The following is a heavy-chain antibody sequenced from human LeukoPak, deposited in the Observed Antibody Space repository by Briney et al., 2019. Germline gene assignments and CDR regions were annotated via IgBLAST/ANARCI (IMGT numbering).Heavy chain of an antibody. CDR2: INPNSGGT. CDR1: GYTFTGYY. V-gene: IGHV1-2*02. CDR3: ARVRGVRSLAAFDI. D-gene: IGHD3-10*01. Sequence: ASVQVSCKASGYTFTGYYMHWVRQAPGQGLEWMGWINPNSGGTNYAQKFQGRVTMTRDTSISTAYMELSRLRSDDTAVYYCARVRGVRSLAAFDIWGQGTMVTVSS. J-gene: IGHJ3*02.